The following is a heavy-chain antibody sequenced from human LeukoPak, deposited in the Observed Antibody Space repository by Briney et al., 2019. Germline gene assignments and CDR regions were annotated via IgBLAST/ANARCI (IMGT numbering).Heavy chain of an antibody. V-gene: IGHV3-23*01. CDR3: AIPPRGILVAMPRFDY. D-gene: IGHD2-15*01. CDR2: ISGSGGST. Sequence: PGGSLRLSCAASGFTFSSYAMSWVRQAPGKGLEWVSAISGSGGSTYYADSVKGRFTISRDNSKNTLYLQMNSLRAEDTAVYYCAIPPRGILVAMPRFDYWGQGTLVTVSS. CDR1: GFTFSSYA. J-gene: IGHJ4*02.